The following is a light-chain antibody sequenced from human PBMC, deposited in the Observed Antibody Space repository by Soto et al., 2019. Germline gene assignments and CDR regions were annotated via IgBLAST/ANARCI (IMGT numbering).Light chain of an antibody. CDR3: QQYDNLPLT. Sequence: EIQMTQSPSSLSASVGDRVTITCQASQDISNYLNWYQQKPGKAPKLLIYDASNLETGVPSRFSGSGSGTDFTFTISSLQPEDIATYYCQQYDNLPLTFGGGTKVDI. J-gene: IGKJ4*01. CDR2: DAS. CDR1: QDISNY. V-gene: IGKV1-33*01.